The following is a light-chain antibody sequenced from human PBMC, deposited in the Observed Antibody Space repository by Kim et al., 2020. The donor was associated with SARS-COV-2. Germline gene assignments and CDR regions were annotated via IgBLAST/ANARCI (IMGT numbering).Light chain of an antibody. CDR3: QQYNVWPPLS. CDR1: QSVSSN. Sequence: EIVMTQSPATLSMSPGERATLSCRASQSVSSNLAWYQQKPGQAPRLLIYGASIRATGIPARFSGSGSGTEFTLTISSLQSEDFAVYYCQQYNVWPPLSFGGGTKVDIK. V-gene: IGKV3-15*01. J-gene: IGKJ4*01. CDR2: GAS.